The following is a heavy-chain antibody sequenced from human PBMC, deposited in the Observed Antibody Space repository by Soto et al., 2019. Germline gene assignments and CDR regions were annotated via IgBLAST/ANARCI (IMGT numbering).Heavy chain of an antibody. V-gene: IGHV4-34*01. Sequence: ETLSLTCAVSGGCFRGYFWSWIRQSPDKGLEWIGEINDSGSTYYNPSFKSRLTISVDTSKSQISLTLTSVTAADSAVYYCQGGNFWGQGTRVTVAS. CDR3: QGGNF. CDR2: INDSGST. CDR1: GGCFRGYF. J-gene: IGHJ4*02.